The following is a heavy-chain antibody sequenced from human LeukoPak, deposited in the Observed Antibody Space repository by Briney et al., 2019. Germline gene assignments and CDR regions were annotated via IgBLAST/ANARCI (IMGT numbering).Heavy chain of an antibody. V-gene: IGHV4-59*05. D-gene: IGHD4-17*01. CDR1: GNSVSTYY. CDR2: IYYSGNT. J-gene: IGHJ4*02. CDR3: ARLHDYGDYYADY. Sequence: SETLSLTCTVSGNSVSTYYWNWIRQPPGKRLEWIGSIYYSGNTQYSPSLRSRVTISVDTSKNEFSLKLRSVTAADTAVYYCARLHDYGDYYADYWGQGTLVAVSS.